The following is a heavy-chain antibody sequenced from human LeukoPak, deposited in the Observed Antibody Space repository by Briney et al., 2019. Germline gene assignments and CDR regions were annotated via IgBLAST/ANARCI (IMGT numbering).Heavy chain of an antibody. CDR1: GFTFSSYW. V-gene: IGHV3-74*01. CDR3: ARDYYDFWSGYFDAFDI. Sequence: PGGSLRLSCAASGFTFSSYWMHWVRQAPGKGLVWVSRINTDGSSTSYADSVKGRFTISRDNAKNTLYLQMNSLRAEDTAVYYCARDYYDFWSGYFDAFDIWGQGTMVTVSS. CDR2: INTDGSST. J-gene: IGHJ3*02. D-gene: IGHD3-3*01.